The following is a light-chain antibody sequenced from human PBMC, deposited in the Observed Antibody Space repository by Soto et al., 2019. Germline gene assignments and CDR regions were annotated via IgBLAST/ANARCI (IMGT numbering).Light chain of an antibody. V-gene: IGKV1-39*01. CDR2: AAS. CDR3: QQTYTIPRGFS. CDR1: QSVGTY. Sequence: DIHMTQSPSSLSASVGDRVSITFRASQSVGTYLNWYQWKPGKVPQVLIYAASSLQSGVPSRFSGSGSGTDFTLTINSLQPEDVAIYFCQQTYTIPRGFSFGPGTKVDIK. J-gene: IGKJ3*01.